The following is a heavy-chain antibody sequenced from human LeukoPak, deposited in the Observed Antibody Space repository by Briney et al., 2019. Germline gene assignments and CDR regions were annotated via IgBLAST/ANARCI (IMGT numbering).Heavy chain of an antibody. Sequence: GASVKVSCKASGYTLTGYYMHWVRQAPGQGLEWMGWINPNSGGTNYAQKFQGRVTMTRDTSISTAYMELSRLRSDDTAVYYCARGGIVVVPAAIRTPPDYWGQGTLVTVSS. CDR2: INPNSGGT. CDR1: GYTLTGYY. CDR3: ARGGIVVVPAAIRTPPDY. V-gene: IGHV1-2*02. J-gene: IGHJ4*02. D-gene: IGHD2-2*02.